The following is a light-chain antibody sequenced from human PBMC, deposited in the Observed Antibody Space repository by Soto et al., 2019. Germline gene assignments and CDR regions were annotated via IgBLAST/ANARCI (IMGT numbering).Light chain of an antibody. J-gene: IGLJ2*01. Sequence: QSVLTQPPSASGTPGQRVTISCSGSSSNVGSNIVNWYQQLPGTAPKLLIYSNNQRPSGVPDRFSGSKSGTSASLAISGHQSEDEADYYCAAWDAGRVVFGGGTQLTVL. CDR3: AAWDAGRVV. V-gene: IGLV1-44*01. CDR2: SNN. CDR1: SSNVGSNI.